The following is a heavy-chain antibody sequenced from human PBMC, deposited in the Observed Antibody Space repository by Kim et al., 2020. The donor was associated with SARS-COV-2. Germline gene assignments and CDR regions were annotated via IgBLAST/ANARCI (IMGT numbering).Heavy chain of an antibody. D-gene: IGHD6-13*01. Sequence: SETLSLTCTVSGGSINSDYWSWIRQPPGKGLEWIGYIFYSGSINYNPSLKSRVTISVDTSKSQFSLKLTSVTAADTAVYYCAREIRGNSFPDWGRGALVTVSS. CDR1: GGSINSDY. J-gene: IGHJ4*02. CDR2: IFYSGSI. V-gene: IGHV4-59*13. CDR3: AREIRGNSFPD.